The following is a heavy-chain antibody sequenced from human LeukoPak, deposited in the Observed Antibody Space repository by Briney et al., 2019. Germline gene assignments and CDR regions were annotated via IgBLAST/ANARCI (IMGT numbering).Heavy chain of an antibody. J-gene: IGHJ5*02. CDR2: IYHSGST. D-gene: IGHD3-3*01. CDR1: GYSISSGYY. V-gene: IGHV4-38-2*02. CDR3: ARVGVVIGWFDP. Sequence: SETLSLTCTVSGYSISSGYYWGWIRQPPGKGLEWIGSIYHSGSTYYNPSLKSRVTISVDTSKNQFSLKLSSVTAADTAVYYCARVGVVIGWFDPWGQGTLVTVSS.